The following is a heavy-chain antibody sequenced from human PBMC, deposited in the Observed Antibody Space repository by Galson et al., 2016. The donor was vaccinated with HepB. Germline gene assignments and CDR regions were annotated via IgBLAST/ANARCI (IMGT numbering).Heavy chain of an antibody. CDR1: GFTFSDYY. CDR2: ISYDGSNK. J-gene: IGHJ6*02. V-gene: IGHV3-30*18. CDR3: TKDRVPLNSHPYYYGMYV. D-gene: IGHD2-21*01. Sequence: SLRLSCAASGFTFSDYYMSWIRQAPGKGLEWVAVISYDGSNKYYADSVKGRFTISRDNSKNTLYLQMNSLRAEDTAVYYCTKDRVPLNSHPYYYGMYVWGQGTTVTVSS.